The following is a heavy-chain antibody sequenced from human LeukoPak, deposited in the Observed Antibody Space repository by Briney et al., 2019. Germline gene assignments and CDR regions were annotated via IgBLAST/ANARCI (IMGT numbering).Heavy chain of an antibody. CDR2: IYYSGNT. Sequence: PSETLSLTCAVSGGSISSGDYSWRWLRQPPGMGLEWIGYIYYSGNTNYNPSLKSRVTISVDTSKNQFSLRLSSVTAADTAVYYCARRVWATTISRDAFDIWGQGTMVTVSS. J-gene: IGHJ3*02. D-gene: IGHD1-26*01. V-gene: IGHV4-61*08. CDR3: ARRVWATTISRDAFDI. CDR1: GGSISSGDYS.